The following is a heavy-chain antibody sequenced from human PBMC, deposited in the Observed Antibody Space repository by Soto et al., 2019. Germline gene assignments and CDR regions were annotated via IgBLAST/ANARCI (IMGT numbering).Heavy chain of an antibody. V-gene: IGHV3-21*01. Sequence: GGSLRLSCAASGFTFSSHSMDWVRQAPGKGLEWVSSISSSSSYIYYADSVKGRFTISRDNAKHSLYLQMNSLRAEDTAVFYCARDRGGYYAPGSYDGAFDLWGQGTMVTVSS. CDR3: ARDRGGYYAPGSYDGAFDL. D-gene: IGHD3-10*01. CDR1: GFTFSSHS. J-gene: IGHJ3*01. CDR2: ISSSSSYI.